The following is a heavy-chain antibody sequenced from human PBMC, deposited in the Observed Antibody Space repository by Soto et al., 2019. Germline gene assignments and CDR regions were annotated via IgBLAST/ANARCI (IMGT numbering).Heavy chain of an antibody. D-gene: IGHD1-26*01. CDR1: GYTFTSYG. CDR3: ARGGVWELLRETEGKNAFDI. CDR2: ISAYNGNT. J-gene: IGHJ3*02. Sequence: ASVKVSCKASGYTFTSYGISWVRQAPGQGLEWMGWISAYNGNTNYAQKLQGRVTMTTDTSTSTAYMELRSLRSDDTAVYYCARGGVWELLRETEGKNAFDIWGQGTMVTVSS. V-gene: IGHV1-18*01.